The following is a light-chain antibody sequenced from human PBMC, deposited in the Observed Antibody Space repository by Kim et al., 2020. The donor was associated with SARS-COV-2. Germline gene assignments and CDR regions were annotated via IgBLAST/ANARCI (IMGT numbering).Light chain of an antibody. V-gene: IGLV7-46*01. CDR2: ETR. CDR1: AGGVTRGHW. J-gene: IGLJ3*02. CDR3: SLSYSGPWV. Sequence: GGTVTLTCGSSAGGVTRGHWRYWLQQKPGQAPRTLNYETRKKHSWTTARFSDCVLGGKAALTLTGAQPEDEAEYYCSLSYSGPWVFGGGTQRTVL.